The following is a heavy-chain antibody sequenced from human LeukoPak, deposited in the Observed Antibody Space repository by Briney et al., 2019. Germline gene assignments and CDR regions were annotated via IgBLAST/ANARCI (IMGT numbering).Heavy chain of an antibody. Sequence: GGSLRLSCAASGFTFSSYGMHWVRQAPGKGLEWVAVISYDGSNKYYAGSVKGRFTISRDNSKNTLYLQMNSLRAEDTAVYYCASLGIKSFDYWGQGTLVTVSS. CDR1: GFTFSSYG. CDR3: ASLGIKSFDY. J-gene: IGHJ4*02. CDR2: ISYDGSNK. D-gene: IGHD1-26*01. V-gene: IGHV3-30*03.